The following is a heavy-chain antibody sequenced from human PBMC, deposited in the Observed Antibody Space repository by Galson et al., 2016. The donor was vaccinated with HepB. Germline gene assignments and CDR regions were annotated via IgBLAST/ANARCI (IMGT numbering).Heavy chain of an antibody. V-gene: IGHV4-59*01. Sequence: SETLSLTCTVSGGFIRRSYWSWIRQPPGKGLEWIGYIYYSGSANYNPSLMSRVTISVDSSKNPFSLQLSSVTAADTAVYFCARGASSSAYGSRWFDPWGQGILVTVSS. CDR3: ARGASSSAYGSRWFDP. D-gene: IGHD6-6*01. J-gene: IGHJ5*02. CDR1: GGFIRRSY. CDR2: IYYSGSA.